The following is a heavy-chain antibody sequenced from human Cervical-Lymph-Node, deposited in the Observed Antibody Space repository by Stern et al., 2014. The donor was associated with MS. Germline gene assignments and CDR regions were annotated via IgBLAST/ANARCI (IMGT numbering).Heavy chain of an antibody. CDR2: IIPFLNTA. CDR3: ASSLVASGH. J-gene: IGHJ4*02. CDR1: GGTFTTHP. D-gene: IGHD2-8*02. Sequence: VQLVESGAEVKKPGSSVKVSCKASGGTFTTHPITWWRQAPGQGLEWMGGIIPFLNTANYAQKFQGRITITADKSTGTTYMEISSLRFDDTAAYYCASSLVASGHWGQGTLVIVS. V-gene: IGHV1-69*06.